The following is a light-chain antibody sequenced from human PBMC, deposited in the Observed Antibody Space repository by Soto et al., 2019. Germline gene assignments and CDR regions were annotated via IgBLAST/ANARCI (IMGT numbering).Light chain of an antibody. CDR3: QQYGSSPP. J-gene: IGKJ3*01. CDR2: GAS. Sequence: EIVLTQSPGTLSLSPGERATLSCRASQSVSSSYLAWYQQKPGQAPRLLIYGASSRATGIPDRFSGSGSGTHFTLTISRLAPEDLAVYYCQQYGSSPPFGPGTKVDIK. CDR1: QSVSSSY. V-gene: IGKV3-20*01.